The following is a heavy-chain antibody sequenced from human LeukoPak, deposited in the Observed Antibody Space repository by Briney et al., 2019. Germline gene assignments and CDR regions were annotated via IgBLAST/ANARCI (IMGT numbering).Heavy chain of an antibody. CDR3: ASLSSIVATY. CDR1: GFTFTTSW. V-gene: IGHV3-7*01. Sequence: PGGSLRLSGAASGFTFTTSWLSWVRQAPGKGLEWVANIKPDGSDKYYVDSVKGRFTISRDNAKNSLYLQMNSLRAEDTAVYYCASLSSIVATYWGQGTLVTVSS. CDR2: IKPDGSDK. D-gene: IGHD5-12*01. J-gene: IGHJ4*02.